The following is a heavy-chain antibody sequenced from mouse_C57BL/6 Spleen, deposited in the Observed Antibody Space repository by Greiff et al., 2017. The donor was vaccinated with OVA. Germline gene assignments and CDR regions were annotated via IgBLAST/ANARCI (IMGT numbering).Heavy chain of an antibody. CDR3: ARYRGTTAYWYFDV. J-gene: IGHJ1*03. V-gene: IGHV7-3*01. Sequence: EVKLMESGGGLVQPGGSLSLSCAASGFTFTDYYMSWVRQPPGKALEWLGFIRNKANGYTTEYSASVKGRFTISRDNSQSILYLQMNALRAEDSATYYCARYRGTTAYWYFDVWGTGTTVTVSS. D-gene: IGHD1-2*01. CDR2: IRNKANGYTT. CDR1: GFTFTDYY.